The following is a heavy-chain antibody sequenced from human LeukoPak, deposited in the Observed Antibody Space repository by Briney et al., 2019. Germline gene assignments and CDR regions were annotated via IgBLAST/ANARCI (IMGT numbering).Heavy chain of an antibody. V-gene: IGHV1-18*01. Sequence: GASVKVSCKASGYTFTSYGISWVRQAPGQGLEWMGWISAYNDNTNYAQKLQGKVTMTRDMSTSTVYMELSSLRSEDTAVYYCAHSGSYYLGWFDPWGQGTLVTVSS. D-gene: IGHD1-26*01. CDR3: AHSGSYYLGWFDP. CDR1: GYTFTSYG. CDR2: ISAYNDNT. J-gene: IGHJ5*02.